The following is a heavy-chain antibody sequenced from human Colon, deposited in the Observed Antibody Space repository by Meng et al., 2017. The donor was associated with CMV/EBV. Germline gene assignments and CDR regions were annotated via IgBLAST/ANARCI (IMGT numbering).Heavy chain of an antibody. D-gene: IGHD2-15*01. CDR1: GYPLTTYY. CDR3: ARDPGLGWSDY. J-gene: IGHJ4*02. V-gene: IGHV1-46*01. Sequence: SCKSSGYPLTTYYMHWVRQAPGQGLEWMGMINPSGSLTTSTHKFPGRVTMTKDMSASTVYLEVASLTSDDTAVYYCARDPGLGWSDYWGQGTLVTVSS. CDR2: INPSGSLT.